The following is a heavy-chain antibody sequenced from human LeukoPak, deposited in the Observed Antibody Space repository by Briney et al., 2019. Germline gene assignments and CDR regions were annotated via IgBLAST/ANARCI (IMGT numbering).Heavy chain of an antibody. D-gene: IGHD3-16*02. CDR2: ISWNSGSI. Sequence: GGALRLSCAGSGFTFDDYAMHWVRQARGRGLEWVSGISWNSGSIGYPYSVKTRFTISRDNAKTSLYLQMNSLRAEDTALYYCAKGSTPFGGVIAYLDYWGQGTLVTVSS. V-gene: IGHV3-9*01. CDR1: GFTFDDYA. CDR3: AKGSTPFGGVIAYLDY. J-gene: IGHJ4*02.